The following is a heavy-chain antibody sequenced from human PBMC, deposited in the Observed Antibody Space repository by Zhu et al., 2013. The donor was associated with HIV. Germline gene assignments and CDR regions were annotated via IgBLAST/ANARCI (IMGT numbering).Heavy chain of an antibody. CDR1: GYTFNDYY. V-gene: IGHV1-2*02. CDR3: ARGSRGAHAFDI. J-gene: IGHJ3*02. Sequence: QVQLVQSGAEVRKPGASVKVSCKASGYTFNDYYMHWVRQVSGQRLEWMGWINPKSGGTNYAQKFQGRVTMTTDTSTNTAYMELRSLRSDDTAVYYCARGSRGAHAFDIWGQGTMVTVSS. CDR2: INPKSGGT. D-gene: IGHD1-26*01.